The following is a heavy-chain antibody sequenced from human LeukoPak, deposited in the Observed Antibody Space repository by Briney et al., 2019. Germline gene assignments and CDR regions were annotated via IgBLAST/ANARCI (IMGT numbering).Heavy chain of an antibody. J-gene: IGHJ4*02. CDR3: ARGYSSSWSFDY. V-gene: IGHV3-74*01. CDR2: INSDGSST. Sequence: GGSLRLSCAASGFTFSSHWMHWVRQAPGKGLVWVSRINSDGSSTSYADSVKGRFTISRDNAKNTLYLQMNSLRAEDTAVYYCARGYSSSWSFDYWGQGTLVTVSS. CDR1: GFTFSSHW. D-gene: IGHD6-13*01.